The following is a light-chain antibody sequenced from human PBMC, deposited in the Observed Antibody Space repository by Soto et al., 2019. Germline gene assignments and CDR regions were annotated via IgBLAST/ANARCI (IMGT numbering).Light chain of an antibody. Sequence: EIVLTQSPGTLSLSPGERATLSCRASQSVSSSYLAWYQQKPRQAPRLLIYGVSSWDTGIPDRFSGSGSGTDFTLTISRLEPEDFAVYYCQQHSSSPLTFGGGTKVEIK. CDR2: GVS. CDR1: QSVSSSY. CDR3: QQHSSSPLT. J-gene: IGKJ4*01. V-gene: IGKV3-20*01.